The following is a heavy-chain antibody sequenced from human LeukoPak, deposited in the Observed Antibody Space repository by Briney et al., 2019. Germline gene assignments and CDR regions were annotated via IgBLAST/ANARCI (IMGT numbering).Heavy chain of an antibody. D-gene: IGHD2-8*01. J-gene: IGHJ1*01. CDR2: IHYSGSA. V-gene: IGHV4-28*01. CDR3: ESRMYGISGRYFPQ. Sequence: SDTLSLTCGVSGYSISSSNWWGWIRQPPGKGLEWIGYIHYSGSAYYNPSLKSRVTMSVDTSKNQFSLKLNSVTAVDTAVYYCESRMYGISGRYFPQWGQGTLVTVSS. CDR1: GYSISSSNW.